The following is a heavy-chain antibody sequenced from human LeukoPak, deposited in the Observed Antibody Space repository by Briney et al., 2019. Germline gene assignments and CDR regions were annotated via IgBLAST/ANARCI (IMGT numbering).Heavy chain of an antibody. J-gene: IGHJ4*02. D-gene: IGHD1-26*01. V-gene: IGHV3-30*18. CDR2: ISYDGSNK. CDR1: GFTFSSYG. Sequence: SGRSLRLSCAASGFTFSSYGMHWVRQAPGKGLEWVAVISYDGSNKYYADSVKGRFTISRDNSKNTLYLQMNSLRAEDTAVYHCAKDFTKVDVGATDYWGQGTLVTVSS. CDR3: AKDFTKVDVGATDY.